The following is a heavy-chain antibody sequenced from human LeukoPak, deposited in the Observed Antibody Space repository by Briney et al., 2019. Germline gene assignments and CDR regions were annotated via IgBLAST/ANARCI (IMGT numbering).Heavy chain of an antibody. Sequence: PSETLSLTCTVSGGSISSSSYYWGWIRQPPGKGLEWIGSIYYSGSTYYNPSLKSRVTISVDTSKNQFSLKLSSVTAADTAVYYCARLVHCSGGSCYSRPNFDYWGQGTLVTVSS. D-gene: IGHD2-15*01. CDR2: IYYSGST. CDR3: ARLVHCSGGSCYSRPNFDY. CDR1: GGSISSSSYY. J-gene: IGHJ4*02. V-gene: IGHV4-39*07.